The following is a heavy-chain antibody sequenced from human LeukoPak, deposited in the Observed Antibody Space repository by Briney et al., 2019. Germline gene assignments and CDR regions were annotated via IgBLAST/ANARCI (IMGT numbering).Heavy chain of an antibody. D-gene: IGHD3-22*01. CDR2: FDPEDGET. Sequence: ASVKVSCKASGYTFTGYYMHWVRQAPGKGLEWMGGFDPEDGETIYAQKFQGRVTMTEDTSTDTAYMELSSLRSEDTAVYYCATDQGNGFTMINVWGQGTLVTVSS. J-gene: IGHJ4*02. V-gene: IGHV1-24*01. CDR1: GYTFTGYY. CDR3: ATDQGNGFTMINV.